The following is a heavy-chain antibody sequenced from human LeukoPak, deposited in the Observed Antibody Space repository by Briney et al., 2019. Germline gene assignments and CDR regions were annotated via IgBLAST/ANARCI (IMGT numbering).Heavy chain of an antibody. V-gene: IGHV4-61*01. Sequence: SETLSLTCTVSGGSISSSRYYWRWIRQPPGKGLEWVGCIYYSGSTNYNPSLKSRVTISVDTAQYLFSLRLSSVTAADTAVYYCARVTGYMTEDYFDYWGQGTLITVSS. CDR1: GGSISSSRYY. CDR3: ARVTGYMTEDYFDY. D-gene: IGHD6-13*01. CDR2: IYYSGST. J-gene: IGHJ4*02.